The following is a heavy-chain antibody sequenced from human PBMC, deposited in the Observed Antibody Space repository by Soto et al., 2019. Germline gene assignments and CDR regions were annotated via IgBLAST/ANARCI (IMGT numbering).Heavy chain of an antibody. J-gene: IGHJ4*02. CDR3: AREISVAGGHFDY. V-gene: IGHV3-48*02. D-gene: IGHD6-19*01. CDR2: ISSSSSTI. CDR1: GFTFSSYG. Sequence: EVQLVESGGGLVQPGGSLRLSCTASGFTFSSYGMNWVRQAPGKGLEWVSSISSSSSTIYYADSVRGRFTISRDNAKNSLYLQMNGLRDEDTAVYYCAREISVAGGHFDYWGQGTLVTVSS.